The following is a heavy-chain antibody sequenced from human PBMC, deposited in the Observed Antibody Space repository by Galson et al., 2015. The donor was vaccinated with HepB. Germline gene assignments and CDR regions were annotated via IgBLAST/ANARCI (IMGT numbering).Heavy chain of an antibody. CDR3: ARGDYDYVWGSYPQGDYYYGMDV. CDR2: IIPIFGTA. D-gene: IGHD3-16*02. J-gene: IGHJ6*02. V-gene: IGHV1-69*13. Sequence: SVKVSCKASGGTFSSYAISWVRQAPGQGLEWMGGIIPIFGTANYAQKFQGRVTITADESASTAYMELSSLRSEDTAVYYCARGDYDYVWGSYPQGDYYYGMDVWGQGTTVTVSS. CDR1: GGTFSSYA.